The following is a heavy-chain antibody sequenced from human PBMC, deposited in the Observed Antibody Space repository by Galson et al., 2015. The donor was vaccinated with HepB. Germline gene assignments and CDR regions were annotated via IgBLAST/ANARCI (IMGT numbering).Heavy chain of an antibody. CDR3: ARDSPSSTVVVPAAMIGRAFDI. J-gene: IGHJ3*02. CDR2: IIPIFGTA. CDR1: GGTFSSYA. D-gene: IGHD2-2*01. Sequence: SVKVSCKASGGTFSSYAISWVRQAPGQGLEWMGGIIPIFGTANYAQKFQGRVTITADESTSTAYMELSSLRSEDTAVYYCARDSPSSTVVVPAAMIGRAFDIWGQGTMVTVSS. V-gene: IGHV1-69*13.